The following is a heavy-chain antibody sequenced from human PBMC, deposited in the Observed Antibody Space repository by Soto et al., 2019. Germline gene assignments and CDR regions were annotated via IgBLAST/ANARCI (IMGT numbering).Heavy chain of an antibody. CDR3: ARSRSGAVADSFDF. CDR1: GFTFSIYA. CDR2: ISRDGSNK. Sequence: PGGSLRLSCAASGFTFSIYAMNWVRQAPGKGLEWVAVISRDGSNKYYVDSVKGRFTISRDNSKDTVYLQMNSLRDEDSAMFYCARSRSGAVADSFDFWGQGTLVTVSS. J-gene: IGHJ4*02. D-gene: IGHD3-10*01. V-gene: IGHV3-30*04.